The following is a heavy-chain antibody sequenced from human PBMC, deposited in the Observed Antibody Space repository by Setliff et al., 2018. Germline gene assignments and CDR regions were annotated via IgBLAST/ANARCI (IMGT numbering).Heavy chain of an antibody. Sequence: SVKVSCKASGGAFSNYGITWVRQAPGQGLEWMGGIIPIFGTTTYPQKFQGRLTIITDESTNTAFMQLSSLRSDDTAVYYCVREGVDSRSSTDYRYYMDVWGKGTTVTVSS. D-gene: IGHD3-22*01. V-gene: IGHV1-69*05. CDR1: GGAFSNYG. CDR3: VREGVDSRSSTDYRYYMDV. J-gene: IGHJ6*03. CDR2: IIPIFGTT.